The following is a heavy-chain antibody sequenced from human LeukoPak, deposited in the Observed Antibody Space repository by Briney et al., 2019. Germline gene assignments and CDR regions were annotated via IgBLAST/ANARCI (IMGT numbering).Heavy chain of an antibody. D-gene: IGHD4-11*01. J-gene: IGHJ4*02. CDR3: TRDSTTFRFGY. Sequence: GGSLRLSCAASGFAFSRDYMSWVRQAPGKGLEWVSIINSGDVTYYVDSVKGRFTISGDSSKNTLYLQMSSLRAEDTAVYYCTRDSTTFRFGYWGQGTLVTVSS. CDR1: GFAFSRDY. V-gene: IGHV3-53*01. CDR2: INSGDVT.